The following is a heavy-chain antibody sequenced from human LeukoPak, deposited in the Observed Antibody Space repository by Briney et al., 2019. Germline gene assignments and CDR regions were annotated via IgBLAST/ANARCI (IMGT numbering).Heavy chain of an antibody. V-gene: IGHV3-21*04. J-gene: IGHJ4*02. CDR1: GFPFRSYS. Sequence: KPGGSLRLSFAASGFPFRSYSMNWVRQAPGKGLEWVSSISSSSRYIYYADPVKGRFTSSRDNPKNTLYLKMDSLRAEDTAVYYCAKDLATLTTVTRYLGYWGQGTLVTVSS. D-gene: IGHD4-17*01. CDR3: AKDLATLTTVTRYLGY. CDR2: ISSSSRYI.